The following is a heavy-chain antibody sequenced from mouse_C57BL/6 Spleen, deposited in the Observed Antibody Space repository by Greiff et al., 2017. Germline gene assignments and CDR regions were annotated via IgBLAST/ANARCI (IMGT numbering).Heavy chain of an antibody. CDR1: GYTFTDYY. D-gene: IGHD4-1*01. V-gene: IGHV1-19*01. Sequence: VQLQQSGPVLVTPGASVKMSCKASGYTFTDYYMNWVKQSHGKSLEWMGVINPYNGGTSYNQKFKGKATLTVDKSSSTAYMELNSMTSDDSAVYYWARYWDGGYFDVWGTGTTVTVSS. J-gene: IGHJ1*03. CDR3: ARYWDGGYFDV. CDR2: INPYNGGT.